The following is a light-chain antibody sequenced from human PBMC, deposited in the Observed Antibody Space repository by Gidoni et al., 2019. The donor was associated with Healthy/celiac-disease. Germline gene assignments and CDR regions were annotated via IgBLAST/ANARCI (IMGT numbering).Light chain of an antibody. Sequence: QSALTQPASVSGSPGQSITISCTGTSSDDGRYNLLSWYQQHPGKAPKLMIYEVSKRPSGVSNRFSGSTSGNTASLTISGLQAEDEADYYCCSYAGSSTLVFGGGTKLTVL. V-gene: IGLV2-23*02. J-gene: IGLJ3*02. CDR2: EVS. CDR1: SSDDGRYNL. CDR3: CSYAGSSTLV.